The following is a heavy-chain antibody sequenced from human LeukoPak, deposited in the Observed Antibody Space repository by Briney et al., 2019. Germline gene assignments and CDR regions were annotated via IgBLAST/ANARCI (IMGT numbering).Heavy chain of an antibody. Sequence: SETLSLTCAVYGGSFSGYYWSWIRQPPGKGLEWIGEINHSGSTNYNPSLKSRVTISVDTSKNQFSLKLSSVTAADTAVYYCARGPITYYYGSGSYYIFDYGAREPWSPSPQ. J-gene: IGHJ4*02. V-gene: IGHV4-34*01. CDR1: GGSFSGYY. CDR3: ARGPITYYYGSGSYYIFDY. D-gene: IGHD3-10*01. CDR2: INHSGST.